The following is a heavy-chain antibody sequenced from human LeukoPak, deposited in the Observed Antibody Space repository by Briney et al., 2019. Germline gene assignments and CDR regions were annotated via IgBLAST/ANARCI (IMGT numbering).Heavy chain of an antibody. V-gene: IGHV3-30*18. Sequence: GGSLRLSCAASGFTFSSYGMHWVRQAPGKGLEWVAVISYDGSNKYYADSVKGRFTISRDNSKNTLYLQMNSLRAEDTAVYYCAKDLPRYCSGGSCYPFDYWGQGTLVTVSS. D-gene: IGHD2-15*01. CDR3: AKDLPRYCSGGSCYPFDY. CDR1: GFTFSSYG. CDR2: ISYDGSNK. J-gene: IGHJ4*02.